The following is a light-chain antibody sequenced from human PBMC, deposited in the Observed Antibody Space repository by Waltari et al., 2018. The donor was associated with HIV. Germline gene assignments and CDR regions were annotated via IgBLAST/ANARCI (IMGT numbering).Light chain of an antibody. Sequence: IVMTQSPATQSVSPGETTTLSCRARQNVSNSLSWFQHNSGQSPRLLIYGASSRAAGVPNEFSGSGSGTDFSLTISNLQSEDFAIYYCQQYFKWRSITFGQGTRLDI. V-gene: IGKV3-15*01. CDR1: QNVSNS. CDR2: GAS. J-gene: IGKJ5*01. CDR3: QQYFKWRSIT.